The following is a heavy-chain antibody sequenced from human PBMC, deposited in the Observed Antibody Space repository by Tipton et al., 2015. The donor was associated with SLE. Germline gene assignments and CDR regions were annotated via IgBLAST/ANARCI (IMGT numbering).Heavy chain of an antibody. CDR3: AREGILLRTFDP. V-gene: IGHV3-33*01. Sequence: SLRLSCAASGFTFSSYGMHWVRQAPGKGLEWVAVIWYDGSNKYYADSVKGRFTISRDNSKNTLYLQMNSLRAEDTAVYYCAREGILLRTFDPWGQGTLVTVSS. CDR1: GFTFSSYG. CDR2: IWYDGSNK. J-gene: IGHJ5*02. D-gene: IGHD3-22*01.